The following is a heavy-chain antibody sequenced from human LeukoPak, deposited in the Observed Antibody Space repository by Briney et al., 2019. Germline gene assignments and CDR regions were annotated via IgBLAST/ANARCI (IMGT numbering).Heavy chain of an antibody. D-gene: IGHD6-13*01. V-gene: IGHV3-21*01. Sequence: GGSLRLSCAASGFTFSSYSMNWVRQAPGKGLEWVSSISSSSSYIYYADSVKGRFTISRDNAKNSLYLQMNSLRAEDTAVYYCARAPRIGGSSWYGHYFDYWGQGTLVTVSS. CDR2: ISSSSSYI. J-gene: IGHJ4*02. CDR1: GFTFSSYS. CDR3: ARAPRIGGSSWYGHYFDY.